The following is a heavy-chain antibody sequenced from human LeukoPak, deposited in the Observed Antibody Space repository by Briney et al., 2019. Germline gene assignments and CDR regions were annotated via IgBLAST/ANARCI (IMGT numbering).Heavy chain of an antibody. CDR1: GFTFSSYG. D-gene: IGHD2-2*02. CDR3: AKGGNCSSTSCYKKSSRYYYYYMDV. V-gene: IGHV3-30*02. J-gene: IGHJ6*03. CDR2: IRYDGSNK. Sequence: GGSLRLSCAASGFTFSSYGMHWVRQAPGKGLEWVAFIRYDGSNKYYADSVKGRFTISRDNSKNTLYLQMNSLRAEDAAVYYCAKGGNCSSTSCYKKSSRYYYYYMDVWGKGTTVTISS.